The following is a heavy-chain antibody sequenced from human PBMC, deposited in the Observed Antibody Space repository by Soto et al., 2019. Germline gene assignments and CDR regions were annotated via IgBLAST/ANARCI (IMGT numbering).Heavy chain of an antibody. J-gene: IGHJ4*02. CDR3: ERGPGGPDGPGDY. CDR1: GYTFTSYA. CDR2: INAGNGNT. D-gene: IGHD2-15*01. V-gene: IGHV1-3*01. Sequence: QVQLVQSGAEVKKPGASVKVSCKASGYTFTSYAMHWVRQAPGQRLEWMGWINAGNGNTKYSQKLQGRVTITRDTSASTAYMELSSLRSEDTAVYYCERGPGGPDGPGDYWGQGTLVTVSS.